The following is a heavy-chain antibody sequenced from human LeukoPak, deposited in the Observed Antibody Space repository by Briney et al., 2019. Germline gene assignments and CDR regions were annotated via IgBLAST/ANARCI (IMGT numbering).Heavy chain of an antibody. CDR1: GGSFSGYY. V-gene: IGHV4-59*01. CDR2: IYYSGST. Sequence: PSETLSLTCAVYGGSFSGYYWSWIRQPPGKGLEWIGYIYYSGSTNYNPSLKSRVTISVDTSKNQFSLKLSSVTAADTAVYYCARVEDYYDSSVFDYWGQGTLVTVSS. D-gene: IGHD3-22*01. J-gene: IGHJ4*02. CDR3: ARVEDYYDSSVFDY.